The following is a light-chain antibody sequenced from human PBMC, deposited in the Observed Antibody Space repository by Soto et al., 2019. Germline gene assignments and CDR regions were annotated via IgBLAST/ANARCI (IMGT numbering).Light chain of an antibody. CDR3: QQRSNWPPIT. Sequence: EIVLTQSPGTLSLSPRERAPLSCRDIQSVSNNYLAWYQQKPGQAPRLLIYGASNRATGIPDRFSGSGSGTDFTLTISSLEPEDFAVYYCQQRSNWPPITFGQGTRLEI. CDR1: QSVSNNY. CDR2: GAS. V-gene: IGKV3D-20*02. J-gene: IGKJ5*01.